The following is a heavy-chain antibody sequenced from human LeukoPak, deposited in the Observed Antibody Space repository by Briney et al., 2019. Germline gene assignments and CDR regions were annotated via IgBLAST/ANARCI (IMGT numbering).Heavy chain of an antibody. CDR3: ARTNWGLGGAFDM. J-gene: IGHJ3*02. CDR1: GFAFSSYE. CDR2: ISSSGTTI. D-gene: IGHD7-27*01. Sequence: GGSLRLSCAASGFAFSSYEMNWVRQAPGKGLEWVSQISSSGTTIYYADSVKGRFTTSRDNAKNSLYLQLNSLRAEDTAVYYCARTNWGLGGAFDMWGQGTMVTVSS. V-gene: IGHV3-48*03.